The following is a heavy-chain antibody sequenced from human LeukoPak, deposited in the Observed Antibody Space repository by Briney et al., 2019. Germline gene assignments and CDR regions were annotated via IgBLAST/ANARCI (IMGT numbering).Heavy chain of an antibody. V-gene: IGHV3-9*03. Sequence: GRSLRLSCAASGFTFDDYAMHWVRQAPGKGLEWVSGISWNSGSIGYADSVKGRFTISRDNAKNSLYLQMNSLRAEDMALHYCAKEGIVVVPAAMRGDYYYYYMDVWGKGTTVTVSS. D-gene: IGHD2-2*01. CDR3: AKEGIVVVPAAMRGDYYYYYMDV. CDR2: ISWNSGSI. J-gene: IGHJ6*03. CDR1: GFTFDDYA.